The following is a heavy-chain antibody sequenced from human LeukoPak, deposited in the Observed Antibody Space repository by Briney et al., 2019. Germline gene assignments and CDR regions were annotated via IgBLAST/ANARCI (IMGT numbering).Heavy chain of an antibody. J-gene: IGHJ4*02. CDR1: GFTFSSYG. V-gene: IGHV3-30*18. Sequence: GGSLRLSCAASGFTFSSYGMHWVRQAPGKGLEWVAVISYAGSNKYYADSVKGRFTISRDNSKNTLYLQMNSLRAEDTAVYYCAKEKYYYGSGSYYPADYWGQGTLVTVSS. CDR2: ISYAGSNK. CDR3: AKEKYYYGSGSYYPADY. D-gene: IGHD3-10*01.